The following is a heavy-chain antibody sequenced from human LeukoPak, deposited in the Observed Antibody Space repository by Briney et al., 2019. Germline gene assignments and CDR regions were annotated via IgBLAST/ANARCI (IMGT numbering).Heavy chain of an antibody. V-gene: IGHV1-18*01. CDR1: GYSFTRYA. CDR2: ISTYDHTT. CDR3: ARDPSNSVGRNVYFDY. J-gene: IGHJ4*02. D-gene: IGHD1-14*01. Sequence: GASVKVSCKTPGYSFTRYAISWMRQAPGQGLEWMGWISTYDHTTKYPQKVQGRVTMTAETSTTTAYMELRGRTSDDTAVYFCARDPSNSVGRNVYFDYWGQGTPITVSS.